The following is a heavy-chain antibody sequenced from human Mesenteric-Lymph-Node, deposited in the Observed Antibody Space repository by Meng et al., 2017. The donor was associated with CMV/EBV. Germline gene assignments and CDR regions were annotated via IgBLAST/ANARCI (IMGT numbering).Heavy chain of an antibody. CDR1: GFTFSSYG. D-gene: IGHD3-22*01. J-gene: IGHJ4*02. CDR2: IWYDGSNK. V-gene: IGHV3-33*08. CDR3: ARDFTVGGSYYSSLVY. Sequence: LSLTCAASGFTFSSYGMHWVRQAPGKGLEWVALIWYDGSNKYYGDSVKGRFAISRDDSEDTLYLQMNSLRADDTAIYYCARDFTVGGSYYSSLVYWGQGTLVTVSS.